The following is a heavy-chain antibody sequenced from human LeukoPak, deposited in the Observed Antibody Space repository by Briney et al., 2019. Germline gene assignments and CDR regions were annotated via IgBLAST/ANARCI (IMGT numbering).Heavy chain of an antibody. Sequence: GGSLRLSCAASGFTFSSYAMSWVRQAPGKGLEWVSAISGSGGSTYYADSVKGRFTIPRDNSKNTLYLQMNSLRAEDTAVYYCAKVLAYYYDSSGQVGKYDAFDIWGQGTMVTVSS. CDR2: ISGSGGST. J-gene: IGHJ3*02. CDR3: AKVLAYYYDSSGQVGKYDAFDI. V-gene: IGHV3-23*01. CDR1: GFTFSSYA. D-gene: IGHD3-22*01.